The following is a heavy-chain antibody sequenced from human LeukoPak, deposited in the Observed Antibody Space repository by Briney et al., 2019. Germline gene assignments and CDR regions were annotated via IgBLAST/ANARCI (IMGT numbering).Heavy chain of an antibody. V-gene: IGHV3-30-3*02. D-gene: IGHD6-13*01. CDR1: GFIFSDYA. J-gene: IGHJ4*02. CDR3: AKSFSSSWYMTFDY. Sequence: GGSLRLSCAAPGFIFSDYAVQWVRQAPGKGLEWVALISYDGNEKYYADSVKGRFTISRDNSKNTLYLQMNSLRAEDTAVYYCAKSFSSSWYMTFDYWGQGTLVTVSS. CDR2: ISYDGNEK.